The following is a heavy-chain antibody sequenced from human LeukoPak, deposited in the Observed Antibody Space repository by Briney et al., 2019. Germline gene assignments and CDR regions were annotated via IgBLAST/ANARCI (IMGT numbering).Heavy chain of an antibody. D-gene: IGHD5-24*01. CDR2: IRSKANSYAT. Sequence: GGSLRLSCAASGFTFSGSAMHWVRQASGKGLEWVGRIRSKANSYATAYAASVKGRFTISRDDSKNTAYLQMNSLKTEDTVVYYCTRPSSGDGYNWDYYYMDVWGKGTTVTVSS. CDR1: GFTFSGSA. J-gene: IGHJ6*03. CDR3: TRPSSGDGYNWDYYYMDV. V-gene: IGHV3-73*01.